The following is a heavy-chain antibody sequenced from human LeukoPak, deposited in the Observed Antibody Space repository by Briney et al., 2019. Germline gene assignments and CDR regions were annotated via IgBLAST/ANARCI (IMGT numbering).Heavy chain of an antibody. J-gene: IGHJ4*02. CDR1: GGSISSNAYY. D-gene: IGHD1-26*01. CDR2: IYSSVST. Sequence: SSETLSLTCTVSGGSISSNAYYWAWIRQPPGKGLEWTGSIYSSVSTYYNPSLKSRVTISVDTSKSQFSLRLSSVTAADTALYYCAYSGSYGHLGYWGQGIPVTVSS. CDR3: AYSGSYGHLGY. V-gene: IGHV4-39*01.